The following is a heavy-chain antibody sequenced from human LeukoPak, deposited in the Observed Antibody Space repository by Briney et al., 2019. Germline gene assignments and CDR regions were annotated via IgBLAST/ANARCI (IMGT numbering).Heavy chain of an antibody. CDR2: IYTSGST. J-gene: IGHJ6*03. Sequence: SETLSLTCTVSGGSISSGSYYWSWIRQPAGKGLEWIGRIYTSGSTNYNPSLKSRVTMSVDTSKNQFSLKLSSVTAADTAVYYCARDRPLTIPGTDYYYYMDVWGKGTTVTVS. CDR1: GGSISSGSYY. D-gene: IGHD3-3*01. V-gene: IGHV4-61*02. CDR3: ARDRPLTIPGTDYYYYMDV.